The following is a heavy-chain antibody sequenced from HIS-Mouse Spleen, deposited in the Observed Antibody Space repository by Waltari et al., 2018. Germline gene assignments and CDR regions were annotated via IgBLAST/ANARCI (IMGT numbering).Heavy chain of an antibody. V-gene: IGHV3-30*18. CDR1: GFTFISYG. Sequence: QVQLVESGGGVVQPGRSLRRSCAASGFTFISYGMHGVLQGPGKGLECVAVISYDGSNKYYADSVKGRFTISRDNSKNTLYLQMNSLRAEDTTVYYCAKDKHHAFDYWGQGTLVTVSS. CDR3: AKDKHHAFDY. J-gene: IGHJ4*02. CDR2: ISYDGSNK.